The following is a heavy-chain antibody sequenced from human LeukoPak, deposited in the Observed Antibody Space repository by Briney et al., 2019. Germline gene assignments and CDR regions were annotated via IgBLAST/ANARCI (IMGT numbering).Heavy chain of an antibody. V-gene: IGHV3-21*01. J-gene: IGHJ4*02. CDR1: GFIFSTYS. CDR2: ISSSTSYI. Sequence: GGSLRLSCAASGFIFSTYSMNWVRQAPGKGLEWVSSISSSTSYIYYADSVKGRFTISRDNAKNSLYLQMNSLRAEDTAVYYCARDYYGSGSYMDLVDYWGQGTLVTVSS. CDR3: ARDYYGSGSYMDLVDY. D-gene: IGHD3-10*01.